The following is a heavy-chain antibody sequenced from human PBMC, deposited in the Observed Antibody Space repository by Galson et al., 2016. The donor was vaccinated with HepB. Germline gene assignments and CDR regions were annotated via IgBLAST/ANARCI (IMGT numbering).Heavy chain of an antibody. CDR3: TRDPRKIRYQLLEIYYYYYAMDV. D-gene: IGHD2-2*01. V-gene: IGHV1-18*01. CDR1: GYTFTTYG. J-gene: IGHJ6*02. CDR2: ISAYNGNT. Sequence: SVKVSCKASGYTFTTYGISWVRQAPGQRLEWMGWISAYNGNTNYSQKLQGRVTITKDTSTSTAYMELRSLRSDDTAVYYWTRDPRKIRYQLLEIYYYYYAMDVWGQGTTVTVSS.